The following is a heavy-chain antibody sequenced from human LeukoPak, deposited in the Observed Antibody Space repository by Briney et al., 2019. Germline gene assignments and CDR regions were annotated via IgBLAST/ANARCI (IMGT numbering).Heavy chain of an antibody. J-gene: IGHJ4*03. D-gene: IGHD5-24*01. Sequence: ASVKVSCKASGYTFTGYYMHWVRQAPGQGLEWMGWINPNSGGTNYAQKFQGKVTMTRDTSISTAYMELSRLRSDDTAVYYCARSSRVEMATIFDYWGQGTTVTVSS. CDR2: INPNSGGT. V-gene: IGHV1-2*02. CDR3: ARSSRVEMATIFDY. CDR1: GYTFTGYY.